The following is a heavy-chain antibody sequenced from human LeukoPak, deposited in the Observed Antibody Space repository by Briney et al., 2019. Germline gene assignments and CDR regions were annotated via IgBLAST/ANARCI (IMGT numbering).Heavy chain of an antibody. Sequence: GGSLRLSCAASGFTFDTYWMHWVRQAPGKGLVWVSRINSDGSTTTYADSVKGRFTISRDDAKNTLYLQMNSLRVEDTAVYYCARGRSGAFDFWGQGTMVTVSS. J-gene: IGHJ3*01. CDR1: GFTFDTYW. D-gene: IGHD3-16*02. CDR2: INSDGSTT. CDR3: ARGRSGAFDF. V-gene: IGHV3-74*01.